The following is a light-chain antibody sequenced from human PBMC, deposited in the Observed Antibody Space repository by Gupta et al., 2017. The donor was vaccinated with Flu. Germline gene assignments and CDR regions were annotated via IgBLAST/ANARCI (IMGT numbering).Light chain of an antibody. CDR2: EGN. Sequence: QSALTQPASVSGSPGQSITISCTGTSSDVGKYNLVSWYQQHPGKAPKLIIYEGNKRPSGVSYRFSCSKSGNTASLTISGLQAEDEADYFCCSYAGNSNYVFGTGTKVTVL. CDR3: CSYAGNSNYV. V-gene: IGLV2-23*01. CDR1: SSDVGKYNL. J-gene: IGLJ1*01.